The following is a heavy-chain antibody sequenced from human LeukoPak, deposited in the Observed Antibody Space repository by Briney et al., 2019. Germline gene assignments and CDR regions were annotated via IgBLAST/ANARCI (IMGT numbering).Heavy chain of an antibody. CDR1: GFTFRSYS. V-gene: IGHV3-7*01. CDR2: MNEYGSDI. Sequence: GGSLRLSCAASGFTFRSYSMSWVRQAPGKGLEWVAKMNEYGSDIFYVDSVKGRFTISRDNAKNSLYLQMDSLRAEDTAVYHCARPRGCSSNRCNNFDYWGQGALVTVSS. CDR3: ARPRGCSSNRCNNFDY. J-gene: IGHJ4*02. D-gene: IGHD2-2*01.